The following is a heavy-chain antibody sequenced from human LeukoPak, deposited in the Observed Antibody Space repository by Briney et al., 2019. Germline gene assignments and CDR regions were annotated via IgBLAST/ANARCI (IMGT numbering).Heavy chain of an antibody. J-gene: IGHJ4*02. V-gene: IGHV5-51*01. CDR2: IYPDESNI. D-gene: IGHD2-2*03. Sequence: GESLKISCKGSGYSFPTYWIAWVRQMPGKGLEWMGIIYPDESNIRYSPSFQGQVTISADKSISTAYLQWSSVKASDTAMYYCARPPSRGYSSSFEYWGQGTLATVSS. CDR1: GYSFPTYW. CDR3: ARPPSRGYSSSFEY.